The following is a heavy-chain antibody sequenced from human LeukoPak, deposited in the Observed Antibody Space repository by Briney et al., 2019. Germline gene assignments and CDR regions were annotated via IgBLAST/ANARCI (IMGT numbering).Heavy chain of an antibody. Sequence: SETLSLTCTVSGGSISSSSYYWGWIRQPPGKGLEWIGSIYYSGSTYYNPSLKSRVTISVDTSKNQFSLKLSSVTAADTAVYYCAKYSYGPIDYWGQGTLVTVSS. CDR3: AKYSYGPIDY. CDR1: GGSISSSSYY. D-gene: IGHD5-18*01. J-gene: IGHJ4*02. V-gene: IGHV4-39*07. CDR2: IYYSGST.